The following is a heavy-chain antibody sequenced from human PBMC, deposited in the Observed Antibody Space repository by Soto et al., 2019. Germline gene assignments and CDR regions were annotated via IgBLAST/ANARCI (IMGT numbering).Heavy chain of an antibody. D-gene: IGHD2-2*01. CDR3: TRWDCSSTRCRSNAFDI. V-gene: IGHV1-18*01. CDR2: ISVYNGNT. J-gene: IGHJ3*02. CDR1: GHTFTSYG. Sequence: ASVKVSCKAAGHTFTSYGISWVRQAPGQGLEWMGWISVYNGNTNFAQKFQGRVTVTTDTSTSTAYMELRSLRSDDTAVYYFTRWDCSSTRCRSNAFDIWGQGTMVTVSS.